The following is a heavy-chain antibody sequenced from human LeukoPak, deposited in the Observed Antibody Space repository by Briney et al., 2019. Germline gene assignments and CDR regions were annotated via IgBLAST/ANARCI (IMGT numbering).Heavy chain of an antibody. V-gene: IGHV1-18*04. CDR1: GYTFATYG. J-gene: IGHJ4*02. Sequence: ASVTVSCKAFGYTFATYGISWVRQAPGQGLEWMGWISTYNGDTRYAQNLQGRVTMTTDTSTSTAYMELRSLRSDDTAVYYCASDYLRGAYFDYWGQGTLVTVSS. CDR2: ISTYNGDT. D-gene: IGHD1-26*01. CDR3: ASDYLRGAYFDY.